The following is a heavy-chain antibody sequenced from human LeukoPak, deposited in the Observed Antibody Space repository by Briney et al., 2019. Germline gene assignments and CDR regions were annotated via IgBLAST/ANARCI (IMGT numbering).Heavy chain of an antibody. CDR2: MNPNSGNT. D-gene: IGHD2-2*01. CDR1: GYTFTSYD. Sequence: ASVKVSCKASGYTFTSYDINWVPQATGHGLEWIGWMNPNSGNTGYAQKFQGRVTITRNTSISTAYMELSSLRSEDTAVYYCARGEGYCSSTSCFNYYMDVWGKGTTVTVSS. V-gene: IGHV1-8*03. J-gene: IGHJ6*03. CDR3: ARGEGYCSSTSCFNYYMDV.